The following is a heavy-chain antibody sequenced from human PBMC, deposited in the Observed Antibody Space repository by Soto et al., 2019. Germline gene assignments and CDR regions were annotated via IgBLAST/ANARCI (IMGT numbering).Heavy chain of an antibody. Sequence: QITLKESGPTLVKPTQTLTLTCTFSGFSLSTSGVGVGWIRQPPGKALEWLALIYWDDDKRYSPSLKSRLTITKDTSKNRVVLTMTNMDPVDTAPYYCAHSILGITGVRGVKGGGPTTNWFDPWGQGTLVTVSS. CDR1: GFSLSTSGVG. D-gene: IGHD3-10*01. CDR2: IYWDDDK. J-gene: IGHJ5*02. V-gene: IGHV2-5*02. CDR3: AHSILGITGVRGVKGGGPTTNWFDP.